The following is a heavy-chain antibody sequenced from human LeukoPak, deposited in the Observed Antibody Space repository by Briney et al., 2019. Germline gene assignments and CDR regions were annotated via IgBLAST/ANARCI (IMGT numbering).Heavy chain of an antibody. CDR2: ISESGDST. CDR3: AKGDVITIFGVVPFDY. Sequence: PGGSLRLSCAASGFTFSSYAMTWVRQAPGKGLEWVSDISESGDSTSYADSVKGRFTISRDNPKNTLYLQMNSLRAEDTAVYYCAKGDVITIFGVVPFDYWGQGTLVTVSS. J-gene: IGHJ4*02. CDR1: GFTFSSYA. D-gene: IGHD3-3*01. V-gene: IGHV3-23*01.